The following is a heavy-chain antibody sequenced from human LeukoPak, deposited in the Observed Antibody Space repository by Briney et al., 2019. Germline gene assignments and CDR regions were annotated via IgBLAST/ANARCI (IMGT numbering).Heavy chain of an antibody. CDR1: GDSMRSYY. CDR3: ARGDNSGYYSLDY. CDR2: MYYRGST. J-gene: IGHJ4*02. D-gene: IGHD3-22*01. V-gene: IGHV4-59*01. Sequence: SETLSLTCTVSGDSMRSYYWSWIRQPPGKGLEWIGYMYYRGSTNYNPSLKSRVTITVDTSKNQFSLKLSSVTAADTAVYYCARGDNSGYYSLDYWGQGSLVTVSS.